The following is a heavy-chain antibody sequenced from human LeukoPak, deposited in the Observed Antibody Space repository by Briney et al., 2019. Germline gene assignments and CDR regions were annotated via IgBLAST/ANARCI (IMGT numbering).Heavy chain of an antibody. Sequence: PGGSLRLSCAASGFTFSAYWMTWVRQPPGKGLEWVANIRPDGSERHYMDSVKGRFTISRDNAKNSLDLQMNSLRTEDTAVYYCARDGGAKYWGQGTLVTVSS. CDR1: GFTFSAYW. CDR2: IRPDGSER. V-gene: IGHV3-7*01. D-gene: IGHD1-26*01. J-gene: IGHJ4*02. CDR3: ARDGGAKY.